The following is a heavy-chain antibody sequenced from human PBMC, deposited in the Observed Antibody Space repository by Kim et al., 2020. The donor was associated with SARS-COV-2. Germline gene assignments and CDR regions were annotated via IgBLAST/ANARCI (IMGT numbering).Heavy chain of an antibody. D-gene: IGHD5-12*01. CDR3: TTDRVAMNYYGMDV. J-gene: IGHJ6*02. Sequence: GGSLRLSCAASGFTFSNAWMSWVRQAPGKGLEWVGRIKSKTDGGTTDYAAPVKGRFTISRDDSKNTLYLQMNSLKTEDTAVYYCTTDRVAMNYYGMDVWGQGTTVTVSS. CDR2: IKSKTDGGTT. V-gene: IGHV3-15*01. CDR1: GFTFSNAW.